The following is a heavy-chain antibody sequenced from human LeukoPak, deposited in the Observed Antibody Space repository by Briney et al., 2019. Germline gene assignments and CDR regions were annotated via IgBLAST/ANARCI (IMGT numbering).Heavy chain of an antibody. Sequence: SQTLSLTCTVSGGSIDTTSYYWSWIRQPVGQGLEWIWRIYPSGSTNYNPSLKSRLTLSVDKSKNQFSLNLTSVTAADTAIYYCASGAAAPLYYFDYWGQGSLVTVSS. CDR1: GGSIDTTSYY. D-gene: IGHD6-13*01. CDR3: ASGAAAPLYYFDY. V-gene: IGHV4-61*02. CDR2: IYPSGST. J-gene: IGHJ4*02.